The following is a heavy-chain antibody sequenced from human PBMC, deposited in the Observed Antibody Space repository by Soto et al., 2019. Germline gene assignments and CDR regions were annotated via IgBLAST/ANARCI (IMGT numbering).Heavy chain of an antibody. V-gene: IGHV3-30*18. J-gene: IGHJ4*02. CDR1: GFTFSSYG. CDR2: ISYDGSNK. D-gene: IGHD4-17*01. CDR3: AKGPPMTTGSYFDY. Sequence: ESGGGVVQPGRSLRLSCAASGFTFSSYGMHWVRQAPGKGLEWVAVISYDGSNKYYADSVKGRFTISRDNSKNTLYLQMNSLRAEDTAVYYCAKGPPMTTGSYFDYWGQGTLVTVSS.